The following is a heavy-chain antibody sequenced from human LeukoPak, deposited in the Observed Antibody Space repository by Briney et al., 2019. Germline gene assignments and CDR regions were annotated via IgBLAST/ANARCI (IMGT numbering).Heavy chain of an antibody. J-gene: IGHJ3*02. CDR1: GFTFSSYA. CDR3: AKVSGVGDTAFDI. V-gene: IGHV3-23*01. Sequence: GGSLRLSCAASGFTFSSYAMSWVRQAQGKWLEWVSAISGSGGSTYYADSVKGRFTISRDNSKNTLYLQMNSLRAEDTAVYYCAKVSGVGDTAFDIWGQGTMVTVSS. CDR2: ISGSGGST. D-gene: IGHD1-26*01.